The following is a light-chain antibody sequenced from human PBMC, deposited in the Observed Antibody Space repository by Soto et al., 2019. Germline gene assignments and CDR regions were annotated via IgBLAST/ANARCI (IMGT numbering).Light chain of an antibody. CDR3: SSYASSRDVF. CDR2: DVS. V-gene: IGLV2-14*03. J-gene: IGLJ2*01. Sequence: QSVLTQPASVSGSPGQSITISCTGTSSDVGGYNYVSCYQQHPGKAPKLMIYDVSNRPSGVSNRFSGSKSGNTASLTISGLQAEDEADYYCSSYASSRDVFFGGGTKVTVL. CDR1: SSDVGGYNY.